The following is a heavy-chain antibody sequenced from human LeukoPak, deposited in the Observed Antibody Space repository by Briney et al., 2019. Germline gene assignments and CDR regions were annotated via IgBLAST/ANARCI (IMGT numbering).Heavy chain of an antibody. Sequence: GGSLRLSCAASGFTFSSYSMNWVREGPGEGLGRVSSISSSSSYIYYANSVKGRFTISRDNAKNSLYLQMNSLRAEDTAVDYCARDDDSSDFDYRGQGTLVTVSS. CDR3: ARDDDSSDFDY. J-gene: IGHJ4*02. CDR2: ISSSSSYI. V-gene: IGHV3-21*01. D-gene: IGHD6-19*01. CDR1: GFTFSSYS.